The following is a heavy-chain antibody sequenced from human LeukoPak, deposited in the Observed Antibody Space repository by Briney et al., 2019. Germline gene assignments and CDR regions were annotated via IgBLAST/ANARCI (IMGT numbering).Heavy chain of an antibody. CDR1: GGSISSGGYY. D-gene: IGHD4-23*01. J-gene: IGHJ4*02. V-gene: IGHV4-31*03. Sequence: PSETLSLTCTVSGGSISSGGYYWSWIRQHPGKGLEWIGYIYYSGSTYYNPSLKSRLTISVDTSKNQFSLKLSSVTAADTAVYYCARTTVVAKYFDYWGQGTLVTVSS. CDR3: ARTTVVAKYFDY. CDR2: IYYSGST.